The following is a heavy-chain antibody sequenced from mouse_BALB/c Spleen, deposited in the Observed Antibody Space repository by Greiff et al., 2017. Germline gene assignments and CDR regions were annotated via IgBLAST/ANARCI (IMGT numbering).Heavy chain of an antibody. Sequence: EVQVVESGGGLVKLGGSLKLSCAASGFTFSSYYMSWVRQTPEKRLELVAAINSNGGSTYYPDTVKGRFTISRDNAKNTLYLQMSSLKSEDTALYYCARRRFYAMDYWGQGTSVTVSS. V-gene: IGHV5-6-2*01. CDR3: ARRRFYAMDY. CDR1: GFTFSSYY. J-gene: IGHJ4*01. CDR2: INSNGGST.